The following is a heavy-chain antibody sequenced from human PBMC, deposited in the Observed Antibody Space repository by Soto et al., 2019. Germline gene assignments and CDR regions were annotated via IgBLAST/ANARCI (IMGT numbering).Heavy chain of an antibody. D-gene: IGHD4-17*01. Sequence: QVQLVQSGAEVKKPGSSVKVSCKASGGTFSSYAISWVRQAPGQGLEWMGGIIPIFGTANYAQKFQGRVTITADESKRTAYMKLSSPSSEDTAVYYCARQLTTVVTRWFDPWRQGPLVTLSS. CDR2: IIPIFGTA. V-gene: IGHV1-69*12. CDR1: GGTFSSYA. CDR3: ARQLTTVVTRWFDP. J-gene: IGHJ5*02.